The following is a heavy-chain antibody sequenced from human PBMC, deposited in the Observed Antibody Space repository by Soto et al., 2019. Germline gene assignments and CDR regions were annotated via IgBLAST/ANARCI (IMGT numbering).Heavy chain of an antibody. J-gene: IGHJ4*02. CDR2: IKEDGSEK. Sequence: EVQLVESGGGLVQPGGSLRLSCVVSGFTFSTYWMSWVRQAPGKGLEWVANIKEDGSEKYYLDSVKGRFTIYRDNDKNSLYLQMNSLRAEDTAVYYCARDKVVGPTTLDYWGQGTLVTVSS. CDR1: GFTFSTYW. V-gene: IGHV3-7*03. D-gene: IGHD1-26*01. CDR3: ARDKVVGPTTLDY.